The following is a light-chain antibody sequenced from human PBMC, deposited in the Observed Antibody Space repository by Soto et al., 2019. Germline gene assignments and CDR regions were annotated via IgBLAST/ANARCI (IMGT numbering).Light chain of an antibody. CDR3: QQRSNWPLT. CDR2: DAS. Sequence: ESVLTQAAAALSLSPGERATLSCRASQSVSSYLAWYQQKPGQAPRLLIYDASNRATGIPARFSGSGSGTDFTLTISSLEPEDYAVYYCQQRSNWPLTFGGGTKVDIK. J-gene: IGKJ4*01. CDR1: QSVSSY. V-gene: IGKV3-11*01.